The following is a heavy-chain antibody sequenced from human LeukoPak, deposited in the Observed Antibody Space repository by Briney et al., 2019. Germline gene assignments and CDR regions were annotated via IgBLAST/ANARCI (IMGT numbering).Heavy chain of an antibody. J-gene: IGHJ6*03. CDR3: ARGQGYCSSTRCSPGYYMDV. Sequence: PGGSLRLSCAASGFTFSDYGMNWVRVAPGKGPEWVSRISSGAVYMDYRDSVKGRFTISRDNSRSLLYLQVDSLRVEDTAIYYCARGQGYCSSTRCSPGYYMDVWGTGDHGHR. CDR1: GFTFSDYG. CDR2: ISSGAVYM. V-gene: IGHV3-21*06. D-gene: IGHD2-2*01.